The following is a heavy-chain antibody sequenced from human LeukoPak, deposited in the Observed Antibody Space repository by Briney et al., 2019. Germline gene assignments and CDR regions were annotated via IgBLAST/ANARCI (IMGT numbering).Heavy chain of an antibody. D-gene: IGHD4/OR15-4a*01. J-gene: IGHJ4*02. Sequence: PGGSLTLSCAASGFTFRTNGMHWVRQAPGKGLEWVAFIRDDASDKYYADSVKGRFTISRDNSKNTLYLQMNSLRAEDTAVYYCARRAGAYSHPYDYWGQGTLATVSS. V-gene: IGHV3-30*02. CDR3: ARRAGAYSHPYDY. CDR1: GFTFRTNG. CDR2: IRDDASDK.